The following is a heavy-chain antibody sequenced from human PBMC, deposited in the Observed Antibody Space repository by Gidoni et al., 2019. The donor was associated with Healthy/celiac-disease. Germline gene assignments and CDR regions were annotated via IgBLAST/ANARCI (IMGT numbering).Heavy chain of an antibody. D-gene: IGHD3-22*01. CDR2: IYSGGST. J-gene: IGHJ5*02. V-gene: IGHV3-66*01. CDR3: ARDGYYDSSGYRPGWAS. Sequence: EVQLVESGGGLVQPGGSLRLSCAASGFTVSSNYMSWVRQAPGKGLEWVSVIYSGGSTYYADSVKGRFTISRDNSKNTLYLQMNSLRAEDTAVYYCARDGYYDSSGYRPGWASWGQGTLVTVSS. CDR1: GFTVSSNY.